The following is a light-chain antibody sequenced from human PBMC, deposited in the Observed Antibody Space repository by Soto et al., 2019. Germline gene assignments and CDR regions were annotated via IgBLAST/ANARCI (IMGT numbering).Light chain of an antibody. J-gene: IGKJ5*01. V-gene: IGKV3-15*01. CDR2: GAS. CDR1: QSVRRN. CDR3: QQYKYWPPAIT. Sequence: EIVMTQSPATLSVSPGERVTLSCRASQSVRRNLAWYQQKPGQAPRLLIYGASTRATGIPARFSGSGSGTEFTLTISSLQSEDFAVYYCQQYKYWPPAITFGQGTRLEIK.